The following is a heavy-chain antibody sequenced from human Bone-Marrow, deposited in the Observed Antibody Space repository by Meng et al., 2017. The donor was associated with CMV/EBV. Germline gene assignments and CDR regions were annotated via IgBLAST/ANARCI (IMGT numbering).Heavy chain of an antibody. CDR2: IYHSGST. J-gene: IGHJ5*02. Sequence: SETLSLTCTVSSYSISSGYYWGWIRQPPGKGLEWIGRIYHSGSTYYNPSLKSRVTISVDTSKNQFSLKLSSVTAADTAVYYCALYDFWSGYYPWGQGPLVTVYS. CDR1: SYSISSGYY. V-gene: IGHV4-38-2*02. CDR3: ALYDFWSGYYP. D-gene: IGHD3-3*01.